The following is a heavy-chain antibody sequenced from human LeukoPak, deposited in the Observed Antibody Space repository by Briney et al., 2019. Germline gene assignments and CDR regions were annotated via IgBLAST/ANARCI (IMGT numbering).Heavy chain of an antibody. CDR1: GYTFTSYG. D-gene: IGHD2-2*01. CDR2: ISAYNGNT. Sequence: GASVKVSCKASGYTFTSYGISWVRQAPGQGLEWMGWISAYNGNTNYAQKLQGRVTMTTDTSTSTAYMELRSLRSDDTAVYYCARESRVVPAAMLGRYNWFDPWGQGTLVTVSS. V-gene: IGHV1-18*01. CDR3: ARESRVVPAAMLGRYNWFDP. J-gene: IGHJ5*02.